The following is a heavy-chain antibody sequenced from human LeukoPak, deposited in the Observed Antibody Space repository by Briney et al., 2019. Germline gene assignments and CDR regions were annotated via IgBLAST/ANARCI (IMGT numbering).Heavy chain of an antibody. J-gene: IGHJ4*02. V-gene: IGHV6-1*01. D-gene: IGHD3-16*01. CDR2: TYYRSRWYN. CDR3: VRSRGGDFDH. Sequence: SQTLSLTCAISGDSVSSNSAAWNWIRQSPSRGLEWLGRTYYRSRWYNDYAVSVKSRIAIDPDTSKNQFSLQLNSVTPADAAVYYCVRSRGGDFDHWGQGTLVTVSS. CDR1: GDSVSSNSAA.